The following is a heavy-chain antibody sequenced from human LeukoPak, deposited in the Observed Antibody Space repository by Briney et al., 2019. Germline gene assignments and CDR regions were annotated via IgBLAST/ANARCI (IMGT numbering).Heavy chain of an antibody. V-gene: IGHV3-23*01. CDR3: AKDRGSWFALFDS. J-gene: IGHJ4*02. Sequence: GGSLRLSCAASGFTFSDYYMSWVRQAPGKGLEWVSGIRGSGAITYYADSVKGRFTISRDNSKSTLFLHMNSLRAEDTAVYYCAKDRGSWFALFDSWGQGTLVTVSS. D-gene: IGHD6-13*01. CDR2: IRGSGAIT. CDR1: GFTFSDYY.